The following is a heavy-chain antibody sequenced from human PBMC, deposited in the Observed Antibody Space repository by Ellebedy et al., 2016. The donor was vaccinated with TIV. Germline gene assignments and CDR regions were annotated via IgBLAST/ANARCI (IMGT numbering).Heavy chain of an antibody. CDR3: APGGTTKVKKGFGY. CDR1: GFTFSNYA. V-gene: IGHV3-30*04. J-gene: IGHJ4*02. Sequence: GESLKISCAASGFTFSNYAMHWVRQAPGKGLEWVANISNDGRSKKYGDSVRGRFTISRDNSKSTLYLQMDSLRDDDTAVYYCAPGGTTKVKKGFGYWGQGTLVTVSS. D-gene: IGHD3-16*01. CDR2: ISNDGRSK.